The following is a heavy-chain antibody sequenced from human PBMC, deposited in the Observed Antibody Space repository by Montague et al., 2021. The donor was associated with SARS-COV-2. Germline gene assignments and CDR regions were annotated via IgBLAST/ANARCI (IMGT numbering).Heavy chain of an antibody. CDR2: INHGGST. CDR3: ARGFDY. Sequence: SETLSLTCAVHGGSFSTYSWNWIRQPPGKGLEWIGEINHGGSTKYSPSLKSRVTISVDTSKNQFSLKLSSVTAADTAVYYCARGFDYWGQGTLVTVSS. V-gene: IGHV4-34*01. J-gene: IGHJ4*02. CDR1: GGSFSTYS.